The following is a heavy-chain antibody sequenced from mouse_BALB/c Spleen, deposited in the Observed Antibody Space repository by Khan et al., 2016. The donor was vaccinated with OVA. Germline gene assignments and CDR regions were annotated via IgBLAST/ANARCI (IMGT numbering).Heavy chain of an antibody. V-gene: IGHV3-2*02. D-gene: IGHD1-1*01. CDR1: GYSITSGYA. Sequence: QLEESGPGLVKPSQSLSLTCTVTGYSITSGYAWNWIRQFPGNKLEWMGYISYSGVTSYTPSLKSRISITRDTSKNQFFLQLNSVTTEATATYYCARGNYYGYYFDYWGQGTTLTVSS. CDR3: ARGNYYGYYFDY. CDR2: ISYSGVT. J-gene: IGHJ2*01.